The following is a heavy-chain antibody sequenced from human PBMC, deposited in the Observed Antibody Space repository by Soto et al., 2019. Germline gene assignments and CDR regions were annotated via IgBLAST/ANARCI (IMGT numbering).Heavy chain of an antibody. CDR2: IHYSGST. CDR3: ARHTHPDADALIDN. Sequence: PSETLSLTCTVSGGSVISSDYYWAWIRLPPGKGLEWIGSIHYSGSTYYHPSLKSRVTISGDISKKQFSLNLNSVTAADTAVYYCARHTHPDADALIDNWGQGTRVTVS. J-gene: IGHJ4*02. CDR1: GGSVISSDYY. V-gene: IGHV4-39*01.